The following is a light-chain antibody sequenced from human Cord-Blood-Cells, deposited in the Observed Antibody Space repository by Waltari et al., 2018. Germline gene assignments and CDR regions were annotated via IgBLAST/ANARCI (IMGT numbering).Light chain of an antibody. J-gene: IGKJ4*01. CDR1: QDISNY. CDR2: DAS. V-gene: IGKV1-33*01. Sequence: DIQMTQSPSSLSASVGDRVTITCQVSQDISNYLNWYQQKTGKAPKLLIYDASNLETGVPSRFSGSGSGTDFTFTISSLQPEDIATYYCQQYDNLPLTFGGGTKVEIK. CDR3: QQYDNLPLT.